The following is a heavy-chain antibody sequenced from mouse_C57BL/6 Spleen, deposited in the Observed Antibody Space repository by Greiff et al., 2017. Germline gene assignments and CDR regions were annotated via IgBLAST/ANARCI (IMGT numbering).Heavy chain of an antibody. J-gene: IGHJ3*01. CDR3: ARWYGSSSAWFAY. D-gene: IGHD1-1*01. CDR2: INPNNGGT. CDR1: GYTFTDYN. Sequence: VQLQQSGPELVKPGASVKMSCKASGYTFTDYNMHWVKLSHGKSLEWIGYINPNNGGTSYNQKFKGKATLTVNKSSSTAYMELRSLTSEDSAVYYCARWYGSSSAWFAYWGQGTLVTVSA. V-gene: IGHV1-22*01.